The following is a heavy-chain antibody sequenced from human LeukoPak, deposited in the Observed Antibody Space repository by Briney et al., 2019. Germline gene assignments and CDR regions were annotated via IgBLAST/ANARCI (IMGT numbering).Heavy chain of an antibody. CDR3: AREKIGTGTVLGKDYYYMDV. J-gene: IGHJ6*03. V-gene: IGHV4-59*12. D-gene: IGHD3-16*01. CDR2: IHDSGHA. CDR1: GGSISTYY. Sequence: SETLSLTCTVSGGSISTYYWNWIRQSPGKGLEWIGYIHDSGHANYNPSFKSRVTISVDTSKNQFSLKLSSVTAADTAMYYCAREKIGTGTVLGKDYYYMDVWGKGTTVTVSS.